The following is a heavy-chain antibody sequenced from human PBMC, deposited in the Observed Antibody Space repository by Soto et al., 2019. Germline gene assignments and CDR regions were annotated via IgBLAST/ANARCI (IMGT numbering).Heavy chain of an antibody. CDR3: ARDPKWDYYGSGSYYLN. V-gene: IGHV1-18*01. J-gene: IGHJ4*02. CDR1: GYTFTSYG. Sequence: HGQLVQSGAEVKKPGASVKVSCKASGYTFTSYGISWVRQAPGQGLEWMGWISAYNGNTNYAQKLQGRVTMTTDTSTSTAYMELRSLRSDDTAVYYCARDPKWDYYGSGSYYLNWGQRTLVTVSS. CDR2: ISAYNGNT. D-gene: IGHD3-10*01.